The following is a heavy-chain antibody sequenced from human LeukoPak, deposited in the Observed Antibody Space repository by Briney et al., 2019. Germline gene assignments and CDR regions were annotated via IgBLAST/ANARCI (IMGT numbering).Heavy chain of an antibody. V-gene: IGHV4-59*08. CDR2: VHYSGIT. CDR1: GGSISPYY. J-gene: IGHJ4*02. D-gene: IGHD6-13*01. Sequence: SETLSLTCTVSGGSISPYYWSWIRQPPGKGLEWIGYVHYSGITNYSPSLQSRITISVDTSKNQFSLKLSSVTAADTAVYYCASPAAAGPFDYWGQGTLVTVSS. CDR3: ASPAAAGPFDY.